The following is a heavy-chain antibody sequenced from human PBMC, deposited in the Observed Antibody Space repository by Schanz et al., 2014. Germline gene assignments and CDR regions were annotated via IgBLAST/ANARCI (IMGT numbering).Heavy chain of an antibody. D-gene: IGHD1-7*01. CDR3: ARGRGSDWNYGTLDY. CDR2: VYFTGST. J-gene: IGHJ4*02. CDR1: GGSLRPYY. V-gene: IGHV4-59*01. Sequence: QVQLRESGPGLVRPSETLSLTCTVSGGSLRPYYWSWIRQTPGKGLDCLGYVYFTGSTNYNPSLKSRVTISVDMSKNQFSLKLNSVTPADTAVYYCARGRGSDWNYGTLDYWGQGTLVTVSS.